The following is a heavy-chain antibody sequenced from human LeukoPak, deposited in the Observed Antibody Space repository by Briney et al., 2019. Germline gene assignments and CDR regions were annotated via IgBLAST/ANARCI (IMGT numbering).Heavy chain of an antibody. J-gene: IGHJ3*02. Sequence: ASVKVSCTASGYTFTAYYMHWVRQAPGQGLEWMGWINPERGGINYAQKFQGRVTMTRDKPISTAYMELTSLRSDDTAVYYCARGPYDYVWGNYRYTGDAFDIWGHGTVVTVSS. CDR1: GYTFTAYY. CDR2: INPERGGI. V-gene: IGHV1-2*02. D-gene: IGHD3-16*02. CDR3: ARGPYDYVWGNYRYTGDAFDI.